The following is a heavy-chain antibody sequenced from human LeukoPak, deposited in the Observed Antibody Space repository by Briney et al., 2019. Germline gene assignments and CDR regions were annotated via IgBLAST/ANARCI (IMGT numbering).Heavy chain of an antibody. Sequence: ASVKVSCKASGGTFSSYAISWVRQAPGQGLEWMGIINPGSGTTTYAQKFQGRVTMTRDTSTSTVYMELSSLRSEDTALYYCARGISGGSTVTYFFDYWGQGTLVTVSS. D-gene: IGHD4-11*01. CDR2: INPGSGTT. CDR3: ARGISGGSTVTYFFDY. CDR1: GGTFSSYA. V-gene: IGHV1-46*01. J-gene: IGHJ4*02.